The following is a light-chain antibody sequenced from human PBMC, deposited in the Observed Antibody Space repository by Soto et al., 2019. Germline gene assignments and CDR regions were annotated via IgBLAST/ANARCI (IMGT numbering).Light chain of an antibody. CDR1: SSDVGSYND. V-gene: IGLV2-8*01. CDR3: SSYAGNDKLI. CDR2: DVF. J-gene: IGLJ2*01. Sequence: QSVLTQPPSASGSPGQSITISCTGTSSDVGSYNDVAWYQQKPGKAPKLMIYDVFKRPSGVPDRFSGSKSGNTASLTVSGLRAEDEADYHCSSYAGNDKLIFGGGTQLTVL.